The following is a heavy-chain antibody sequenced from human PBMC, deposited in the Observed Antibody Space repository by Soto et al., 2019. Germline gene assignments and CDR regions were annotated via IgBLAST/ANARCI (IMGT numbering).Heavy chain of an antibody. CDR3: ARAGPHDAFDI. Sequence: PGGSLRLSCAASGFTFSSYGMHWVRQAPGKGLEWVSYISNSSSTIYYADSVKGRFTISRDNAKNSLYLQMNSLRAEDTAVYYCARAGPHDAFDIWGQGTMVTVSS. J-gene: IGHJ3*02. CDR2: ISNSSSTI. CDR1: GFTFSSYG. V-gene: IGHV3-48*01. D-gene: IGHD6-19*01.